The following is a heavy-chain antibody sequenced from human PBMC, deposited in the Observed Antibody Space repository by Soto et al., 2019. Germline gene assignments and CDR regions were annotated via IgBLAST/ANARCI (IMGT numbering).Heavy chain of an antibody. V-gene: IGHV1-18*01. Sequence: ASVKVSCKASGYTFFTYDISWVRQAPGQGLEWMGWISTYSGDTKYAQKFQGRVTMTSDTSTTTAYLELRSLRSDDTAVYYCARHHGPTTSENWFDPWGQGTLVTVSS. CDR1: GYTFFTYD. CDR3: ARHHGPTTSENWFDP. CDR2: ISTYSGDT. D-gene: IGHD5-12*01. J-gene: IGHJ5*02.